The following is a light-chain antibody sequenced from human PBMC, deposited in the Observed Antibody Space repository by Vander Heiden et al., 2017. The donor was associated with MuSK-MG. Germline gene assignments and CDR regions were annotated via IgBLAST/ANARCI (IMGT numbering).Light chain of an antibody. CDR3: QQGRSRSALT. V-gene: IGKV1-5*03. Sequence: DIRTTHSPSTLSASVGDSVTLPCRASQRIDTWLAWYQQKPGRAPNLLIYRASTLQSGVPSRSSGSGSGTEFTLTISSLHPDDFATYYCQQGRSRSALTFGHGTKVVIK. J-gene: IGKJ3*01. CDR2: RAS. CDR1: QRIDTW.